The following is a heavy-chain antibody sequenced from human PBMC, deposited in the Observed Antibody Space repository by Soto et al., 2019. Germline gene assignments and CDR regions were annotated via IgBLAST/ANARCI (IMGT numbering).Heavy chain of an antibody. V-gene: IGHV4-31*03. D-gene: IGHD2-15*01. CDR3: ARGSVVAATLFDY. Sequence: QVQLQESGPGLVKPSQTLSLTCTVSGGSISSGGYYWSWIRPHPGKGLEWIGYIYYSGSTYYNPSLKSRVTISVDTSKNQFSLKLSSVTPADTAVYYCARGSVVAATLFDYWGQGTLVTVSS. CDR2: IYYSGST. J-gene: IGHJ4*02. CDR1: GGSISSGGYY.